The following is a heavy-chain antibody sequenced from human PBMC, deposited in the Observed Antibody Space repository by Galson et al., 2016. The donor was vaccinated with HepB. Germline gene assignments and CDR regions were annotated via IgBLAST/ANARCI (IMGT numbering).Heavy chain of an antibody. CDR1: GFTFGDYG. Sequence: SLRLSCATSGFTFGDYGLTWVRQAPGKGLECVASIRSKPYGGTTEYAASVKGRFITSRDDSESIVYLQMNSLKTEDTGVYYCARDNSIFGVVPFDYWGQGTLVTVSS. CDR3: ARDNSIFGVVPFDY. V-gene: IGHV3-49*04. D-gene: IGHD3-3*01. J-gene: IGHJ4*02. CDR2: IRSKPYGGTT.